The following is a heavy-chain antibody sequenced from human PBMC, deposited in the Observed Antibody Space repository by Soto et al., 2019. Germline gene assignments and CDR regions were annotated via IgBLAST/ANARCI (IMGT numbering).Heavy chain of an antibody. CDR3: ARAISGYVT. CDR2: INAGNGDT. D-gene: IGHD5-12*01. J-gene: IGHJ4*02. Sequence: QVQLVQSGAEMKKPGASVKLSCKTSGINYNTYAIHWVRQAPGQGLEWMGWINAGNGDTRYSQNFQGRVTLTRNTCASTVYIDLDSLKSEDTGVYYCARAISGYVTWGQGPLVTVSS. V-gene: IGHV1-3*01. CDR1: GINYNTYA.